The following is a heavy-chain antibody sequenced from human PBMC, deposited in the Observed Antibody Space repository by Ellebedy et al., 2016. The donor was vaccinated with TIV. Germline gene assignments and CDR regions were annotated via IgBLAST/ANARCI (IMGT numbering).Heavy chain of an antibody. D-gene: IGHD6-6*01. CDR3: ARVYRIAARPGTFDY. J-gene: IGHJ4*02. CDR1: GYTFTGYY. CDR2: INPNSGGT. V-gene: IGHV1-2*02. Sequence: ASVKVSXXASGYTFTGYYMHWVRQPPGQGLEWMGWINPNSGGTNYAQKFQGRVTMTRDTSISTAYMELSRLRSDDTAVYYCARVYRIAARPGTFDYWGQGTLVTVSS.